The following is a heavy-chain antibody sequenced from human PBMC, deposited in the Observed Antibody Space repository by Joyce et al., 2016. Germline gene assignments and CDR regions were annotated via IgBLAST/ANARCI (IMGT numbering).Heavy chain of an antibody. Sequence: QLQLKESGPGLVKPSETLSLSCTVYGGSINSESYYWGWVRQSSVKGLEWIGSMSSRGTTYYNPPLRSRVTRSVDTSETHFSLRLSSVTATDTATYYCARHLGGSYHFDYWGPGALVTVSS. CDR1: GGSINSESYY. D-gene: IGHD3-16*02. CDR3: ARHLGGSYHFDY. V-gene: IGHV4-39*01. CDR2: MSSRGTT. J-gene: IGHJ4*02.